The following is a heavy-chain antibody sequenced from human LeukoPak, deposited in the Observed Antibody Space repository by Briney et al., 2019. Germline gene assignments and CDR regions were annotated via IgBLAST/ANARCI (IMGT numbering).Heavy chain of an antibody. CDR3: ARDTLPDYYDSSGPNDAFDI. Sequence: PGGSLRLSCAASGFTVSSNFMSWVRQAPGKGLEWVSYISSYGNTIYYADSVKGRFTISRDNAKNSLYLQMNSLRAEDTAVYYCARDTLPDYYDSSGPNDAFDIWGQGTMVTVSS. V-gene: IGHV3-48*04. CDR2: ISSYGNTI. J-gene: IGHJ3*02. CDR1: GFTVSSNF. D-gene: IGHD3-22*01.